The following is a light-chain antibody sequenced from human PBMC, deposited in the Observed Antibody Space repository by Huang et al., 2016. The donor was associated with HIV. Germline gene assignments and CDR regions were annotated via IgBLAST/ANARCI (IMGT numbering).Light chain of an antibody. CDR3: QQYGSSRGT. CDR2: GAS. CDR1: HSITNDY. J-gene: IGKJ1*01. Sequence: EIVLTQSPATLSLSPGERATLSCRASHSITNDYLAWYHQKPGQPPRLLIYGASTRATGIPDRFSGRGSGTEFTLTINRLEPEDFAVYYCQQYGSSRGTFGQGTKVEIK. V-gene: IGKV3-20*01.